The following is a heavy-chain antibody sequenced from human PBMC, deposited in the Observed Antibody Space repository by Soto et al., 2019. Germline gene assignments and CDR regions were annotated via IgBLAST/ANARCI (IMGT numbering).Heavy chain of an antibody. D-gene: IGHD5-18*01. Sequence: QVQLVQSGAEVKKPESSVKVSCKAPGGTFSTYAISWVRQAPGQGLEWMGGIIPMFGTANYAQRFQDRVTITADESTNTGYMELSSLRSEDTAVYFCASGIQLWLRRINNGYSGWGQGTLVTVS. CDR2: IIPMFGTA. CDR3: ASGIQLWLRRINNGYSG. V-gene: IGHV1-69*12. J-gene: IGHJ4*02. CDR1: GGTFSTYA.